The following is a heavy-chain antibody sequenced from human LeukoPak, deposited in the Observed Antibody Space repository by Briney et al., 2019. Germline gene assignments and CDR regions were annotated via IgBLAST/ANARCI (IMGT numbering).Heavy chain of an antibody. CDR1: GFSFSTRE. D-gene: IGHD3-22*01. CDR3: ARIDRDFYYMDV. J-gene: IGHJ6*03. V-gene: IGHV3-48*03. CDR2: IISSGSTI. Sequence: GGSLRLSCEASGFSFSTREMNWVRQAPGKGPEWVSYIISSGSTIYYADSVQGRFTTSRDSAKNLLFLEMNSLRPEDTAVYYCARIDRDFYYMDVWGIGTTVTVSS.